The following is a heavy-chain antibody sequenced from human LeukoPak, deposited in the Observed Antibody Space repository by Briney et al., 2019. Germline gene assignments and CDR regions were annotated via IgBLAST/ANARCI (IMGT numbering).Heavy chain of an antibody. D-gene: IGHD2-2*01. CDR1: GFSFSNYA. J-gene: IGHJ4*02. Sequence: GGSLRLSCAASGFSFSNYAMRWVRQAPGKELEWVSTIYYSGGNTYSADSVKGRFTISRDNSRNMVYLQMNSLRAEDTAVYYCAKDHGAAVVPRRFDYWGQGTLVTVSS. CDR3: AKDHGAAVVPRRFDY. CDR2: IYYSGGNT. V-gene: IGHV3-23*01.